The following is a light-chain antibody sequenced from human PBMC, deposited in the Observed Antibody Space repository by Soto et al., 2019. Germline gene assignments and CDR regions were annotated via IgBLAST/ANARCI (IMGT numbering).Light chain of an antibody. CDR2: AAS. J-gene: IGKJ4*01. CDR1: QGISSW. V-gene: IGKV1D-12*01. Sequence: DIQMTQSPSSVSASVGDRVTITCRASQGISSWLGWYQQKPGKAPKLLIYAASSWQSGGPSRFSGSASGTDFTLTISSLHPEDFATYYRQQANSFPFTFGGGTKVEIK. CDR3: QQANSFPFT.